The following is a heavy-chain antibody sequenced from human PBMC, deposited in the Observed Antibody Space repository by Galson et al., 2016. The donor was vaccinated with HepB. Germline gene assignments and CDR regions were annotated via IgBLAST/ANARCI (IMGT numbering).Heavy chain of an antibody. CDR3: ARDSRATFGEPNWFDP. CDR1: GFTFSSYN. J-gene: IGHJ5*01. Sequence: SLRPSCAASGFTFSSYNMDWGRQAPGKGLDWISYISATGTTIDYADSVKGRFIISRDNDKNSLYLQMNSLRVKETAGYYCARDSRATFGEPNWFDPWGQGTLVNVSS. V-gene: IGHV3-48*03. CDR2: ISATGTTI. D-gene: IGHD3-3*01.